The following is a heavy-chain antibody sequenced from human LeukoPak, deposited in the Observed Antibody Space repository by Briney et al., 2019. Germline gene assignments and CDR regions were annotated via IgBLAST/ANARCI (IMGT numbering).Heavy chain of an antibody. V-gene: IGHV3-23*01. Sequence: GGSLRLSCAASGFTFSNYAMSWVRQAPGEGLEWVSAISGSGGNTYYADSVNGRFTISRDNSQNTFFLQMNSLRADDTAIYYCPKCLTSTGTCYFDYWGQGTLVTVSS. CDR2: ISGSGGNT. CDR1: GFTFSNYA. J-gene: IGHJ4*02. CDR3: PKCLTSTGTCYFDY. D-gene: IGHD1-1*01.